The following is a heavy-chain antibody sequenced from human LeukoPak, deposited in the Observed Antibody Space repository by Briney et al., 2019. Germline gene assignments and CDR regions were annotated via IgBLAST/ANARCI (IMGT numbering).Heavy chain of an antibody. Sequence: GGSLRLSCAASGFTFSSYSMNWVRQAPGKGLEWVSYISSSSSTIYYADSVKGRFTISRDNAKNSLYLQMNSLRAEDTAVYYCAREDGDQTLHYFDYWGQGTLVTVSS. D-gene: IGHD4-17*01. CDR1: GFTFSSYS. CDR3: AREDGDQTLHYFDY. CDR2: ISSSSSTI. J-gene: IGHJ4*02. V-gene: IGHV3-48*04.